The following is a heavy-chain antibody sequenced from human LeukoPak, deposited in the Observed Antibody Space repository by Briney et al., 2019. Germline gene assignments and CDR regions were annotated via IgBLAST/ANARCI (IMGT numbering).Heavy chain of an antibody. CDR3: ARTYSSGWYDY. D-gene: IGHD6-19*01. J-gene: IGHJ4*02. V-gene: IGHV2-5*02. CDR1: GFSLSTSGVG. Sequence: SGPTLAKPTQTLTLTCTFSGFSLSTSGVGVGWIRQPPGKALGWLALIYWDDDKRYSPSLKSRLTITKDTSKNQVVLTMTNVDPVDTATYYCARTYSSGWYDYWGQGTLVTVSS. CDR2: IYWDDDK.